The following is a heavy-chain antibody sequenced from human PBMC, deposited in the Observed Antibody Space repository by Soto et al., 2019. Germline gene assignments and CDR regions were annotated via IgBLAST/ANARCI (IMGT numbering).Heavy chain of an antibody. CDR1: GFTFDDYT. CDR3: AKAYDSSGYSMDY. Sequence: EVQLVESGGVVVQPGGSLRLSCAASGFTFDDYTMHWVRQAPGKGLEWVSLISWDGGSTYYADSVKGRFTISRDNSKNSLYLQTNSLRTEDTALYYCAKAYDSSGYSMDYWGQGTLVTVSS. J-gene: IGHJ4*02. CDR2: ISWDGGST. V-gene: IGHV3-43*01. D-gene: IGHD3-22*01.